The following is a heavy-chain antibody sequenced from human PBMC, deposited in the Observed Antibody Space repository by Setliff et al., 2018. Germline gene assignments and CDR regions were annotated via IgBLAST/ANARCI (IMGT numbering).Heavy chain of an antibody. J-gene: IGHJ4*02. CDR3: AKDRVPDGYWDFDY. Sequence: GESLKISCATSGFTFRDYSMSWVRQAPGKGLECVSGMYGVGATFYADSVKGRFTISRDISENTLYLQMNSLRPEDTAVYYCAKDRVPDGYWDFDYWGQGILVTVSS. CDR2: MYGVGAT. D-gene: IGHD4-17*01. V-gene: IGHV3-23*01. CDR1: GFTFRDYS.